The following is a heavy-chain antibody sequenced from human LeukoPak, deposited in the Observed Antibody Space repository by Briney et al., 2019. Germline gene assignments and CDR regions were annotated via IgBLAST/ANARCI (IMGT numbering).Heavy chain of an antibody. V-gene: IGHV3-23*01. J-gene: IGHJ4*02. CDR1: GLTFTSFA. D-gene: IGHD1-1*01. Sequence: GGSLSLSCAASGLTFTSFAMSWVRQAPGKGLEWVSAISGSGDTTYYADSVKGRFTISRDNLENTLYTQMNSLRVEDTAVYYCAKGHSAHGTGFDYWGQEALVIVSS. CDR2: ISGSGDTT. CDR3: AKGHSAHGTGFDY.